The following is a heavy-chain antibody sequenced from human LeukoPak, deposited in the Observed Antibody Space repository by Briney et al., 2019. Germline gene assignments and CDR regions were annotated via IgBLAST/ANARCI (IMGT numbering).Heavy chain of an antibody. V-gene: IGHV4-59*01. Sequence: PSETLSLTCTVSGGSISSYYWSWIRQPPGKGLEWIGYIYYSGSTNYNPSLKSRVTISVDTSKNQFSLKLSSVTAADTAVYYCARFASNSSSWRLVLYYFDYWGQGTLVTVSS. CDR3: ARFASNSSSWRLVLYYFDY. CDR2: IYYSGST. CDR1: GGSISSYY. J-gene: IGHJ4*02. D-gene: IGHD6-13*01.